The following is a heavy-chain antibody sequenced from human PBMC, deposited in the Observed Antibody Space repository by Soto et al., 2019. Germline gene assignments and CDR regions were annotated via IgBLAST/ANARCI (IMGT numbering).Heavy chain of an antibody. CDR2: INHSGNT. J-gene: IGHJ5*02. Sequence: PSETLSLTCAVSGGSIGTSAYYWGWIRQAPGKGLEWIGSINHSGNTYLSPSLKDRVTTSVDTSKNSFPLKLRSATAADTGLYYCSRRAPEGFDPWGQGTLVTVSS. CDR1: GGSIGTSAYY. CDR3: SRRAPEGFDP. V-gene: IGHV4-39*01.